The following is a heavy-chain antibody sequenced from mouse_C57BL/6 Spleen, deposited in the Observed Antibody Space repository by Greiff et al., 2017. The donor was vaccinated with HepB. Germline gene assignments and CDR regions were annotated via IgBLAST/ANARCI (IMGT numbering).Heavy chain of an antibody. D-gene: IGHD1-1*01. CDR2: INPSSGYT. CDR1: GYTFTSYW. Sequence: QVHVKQSGAELAKPGASVKLSCKASGYTFTSYWMHWVKQRPGQGLEWIGYINPSSGYTKYNQKFKDKATLTADKSSSTAYMQLSSLTYEDSAVYYCARPPLYGSSYGWFAYWGQGTLVTVSA. J-gene: IGHJ3*01. V-gene: IGHV1-7*01. CDR3: ARPPLYGSSYGWFAY.